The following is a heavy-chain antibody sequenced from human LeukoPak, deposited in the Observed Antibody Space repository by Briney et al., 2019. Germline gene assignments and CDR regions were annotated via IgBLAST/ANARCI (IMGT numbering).Heavy chain of an antibody. CDR2: IIPIFGTA. J-gene: IGHJ4*02. D-gene: IGHD3-22*01. CDR1: GGTFSSYA. Sequence: GASVKVSCKASGGTFSSYAISWVRQAPGQGLEWMGGIIPIFGTANYAQKFQGRVTITADESTSTAYMELSSLRSEDTAVYYCAREKAAYYDSSGYQLLFYWGQGTLVTVSS. V-gene: IGHV1-69*13. CDR3: AREKAAYYDSSGYQLLFY.